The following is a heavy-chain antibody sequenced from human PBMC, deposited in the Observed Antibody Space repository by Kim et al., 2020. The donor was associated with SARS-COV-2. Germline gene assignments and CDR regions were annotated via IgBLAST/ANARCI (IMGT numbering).Heavy chain of an antibody. J-gene: IGHJ4*02. Sequence: ADSGRGRFTISRDNSKNTLYLQMNSLRAEDTAVYYCAKDRDSSGWGYFDYWGQGTLVTVSS. V-gene: IGHV3-30*02. D-gene: IGHD6-19*01. CDR3: AKDRDSSGWGYFDY.